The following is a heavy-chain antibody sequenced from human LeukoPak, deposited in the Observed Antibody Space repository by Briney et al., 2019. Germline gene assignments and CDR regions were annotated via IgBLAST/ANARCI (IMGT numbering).Heavy chain of an antibody. D-gene: IGHD4-17*01. Sequence: SETLSLTCDVSGASFSAYYWSWIRQSPEKGLEWIGEVNHSGYTNYNPSLKGRVTISVDTSKNQFSLKLSSVTAADTAVYYCARQLYGSDYWGQGTLVTVSS. CDR1: GASFSAYY. CDR3: ARQLYGSDY. CDR2: VNHSGYT. J-gene: IGHJ4*02. V-gene: IGHV4-34*01.